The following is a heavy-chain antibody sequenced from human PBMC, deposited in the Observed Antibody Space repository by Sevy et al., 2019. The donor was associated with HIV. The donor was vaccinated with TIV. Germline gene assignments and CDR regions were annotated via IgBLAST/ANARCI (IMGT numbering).Heavy chain of an antibody. CDR1: GITVSNKY. J-gene: IGHJ4*02. CDR3: LTGRGYLQDS. Sequence: GGSLRLSCAASGITVSNKYMSWVRQAPGKGLEWVSLINSAGNTYYAGSAKGRFPISRDNSNNTLDLQMNRLTAEDTAVSYCLTGRGYLQDSWGQGTLVTVSS. V-gene: IGHV3-66*02. CDR2: INSAGNT. D-gene: IGHD5-18*01.